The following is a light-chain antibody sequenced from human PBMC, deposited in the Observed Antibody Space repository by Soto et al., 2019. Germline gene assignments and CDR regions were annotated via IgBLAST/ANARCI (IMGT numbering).Light chain of an antibody. CDR2: DVN. J-gene: IGLJ3*02. Sequence: QSVLTQPASESGSPGQSITISCTGSSSDVGGYNYVSWYQQHPGKAPKLIIYDVNNRPSGVSDRFSGSKSGNTASLTISGLQAEDEADYYCSSYTSSSTLGVFGGGTKLTDL. CDR3: SSYTSSSTLGV. V-gene: IGLV2-14*03. CDR1: SSDVGGYNY.